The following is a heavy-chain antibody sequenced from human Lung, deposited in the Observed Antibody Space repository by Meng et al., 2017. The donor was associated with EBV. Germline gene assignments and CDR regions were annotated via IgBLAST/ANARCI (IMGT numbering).Heavy chain of an antibody. CDR1: GYTFTSYD. CDR2: MNPNRGTT. J-gene: IGHJ4*02. Sequence: QVQLLPSGAEVKTPGASVKVSCKASGYTFTSYDINWVRQGTGQGLEWMGWMNPNRGTTGYAQKFQGRVTMTRNISKSTAYMDLSSLRSEDTAVYYCATGVADFEYWGQGTLVTVSS. V-gene: IGHV1-8*01. CDR3: ATGVADFEY. D-gene: IGHD6-19*01.